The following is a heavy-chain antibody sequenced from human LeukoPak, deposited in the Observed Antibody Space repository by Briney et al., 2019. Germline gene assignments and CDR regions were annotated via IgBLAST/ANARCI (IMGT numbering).Heavy chain of an antibody. J-gene: IGHJ4*02. CDR2: IYNSGST. CDR3: ARTYSSGWPFDY. CDR1: GGSISSYY. Sequence: SETLSLTCTVSGGSISSYYWSWIRQPPGKGLEWIGYIYNSGSTNYNPSLKSRVTISVDTFKTQFSLKLSSVTAADTAVYYCARTYSSGWPFDYWGQGTLVTVSS. D-gene: IGHD6-19*01. V-gene: IGHV4-59*01.